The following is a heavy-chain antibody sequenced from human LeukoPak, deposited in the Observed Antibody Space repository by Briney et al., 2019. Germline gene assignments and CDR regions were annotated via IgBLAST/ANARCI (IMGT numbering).Heavy chain of an antibody. V-gene: IGHV3-64*01. CDR2: ISGDGTTT. D-gene: IGHD3-10*01. Sequence: GSLRLSCTASGFIFSTYAMHWVRQAPGKGLEYVSAISGDGTTTNFASSVKGRFTISRDNSKNTLYLQMGSLRVEDMAVYYCARANGSGTYYNIYFQHWGQGTLVTVSS. J-gene: IGHJ1*01. CDR3: ARANGSGTYYNIYFQH. CDR1: GFIFSTYA.